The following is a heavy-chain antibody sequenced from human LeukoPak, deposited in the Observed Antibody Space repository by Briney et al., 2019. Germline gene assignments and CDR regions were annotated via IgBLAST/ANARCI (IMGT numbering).Heavy chain of an antibody. V-gene: IGHV4-39*07. CDR1: GGSISSNSYY. CDR2: IYYSGTT. J-gene: IGHJ4*02. Sequence: PSETLSLTCTVSGGSISSNSYYSGWIRQPPGKGLEWVGSIYYSGTTYYNPSLKSRVTISLDTSKNQFSLKLSSVTAADTAVYYCAREGGYDQIDYWGQGTLVTVSS. D-gene: IGHD5-12*01. CDR3: AREGGYDQIDY.